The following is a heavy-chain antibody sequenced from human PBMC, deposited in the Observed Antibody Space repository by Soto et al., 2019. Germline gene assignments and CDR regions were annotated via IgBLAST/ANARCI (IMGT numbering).Heavy chain of an antibody. D-gene: IGHD2-2*01. V-gene: IGHV3-30*18. CDR1: GFTFSSYG. Sequence: GGSLRLSCAASGFTFSSYGMHWVRQSPGKGLEWVAVISYDGSNKYYADSVKGRFTISRDNSKNTLYLQLNSLRTEDTAVYYCAKDLGYCSSTTCYRMDVWGQGTTVTVSS. CDR3: AKDLGYCSSTTCYRMDV. CDR2: ISYDGSNK. J-gene: IGHJ6*02.